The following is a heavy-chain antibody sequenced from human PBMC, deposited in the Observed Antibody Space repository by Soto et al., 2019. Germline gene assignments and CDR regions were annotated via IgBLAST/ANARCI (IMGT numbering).Heavy chain of an antibody. J-gene: IGHJ5*02. CDR3: ARARGTAMVLLYNWFDP. CDR2: IIPIFGTA. CDR1: GGTFSSYA. D-gene: IGHD5-18*01. V-gene: IGHV1-69*13. Sequence: SVKVSCKASGGTFSSYAISWVRQAPGQGLEWMGGIIPIFGTANYAQKFQGRVTVTADESTSTAYMELSSLRSEDTAVYYCARARGTAMVLLYNWFDPWGQGTLVTVSS.